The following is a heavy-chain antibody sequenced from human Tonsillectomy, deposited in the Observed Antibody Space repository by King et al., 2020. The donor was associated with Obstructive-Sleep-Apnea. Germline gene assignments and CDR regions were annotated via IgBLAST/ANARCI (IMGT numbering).Heavy chain of an antibody. CDR2: ISYDGSDD. D-gene: IGHD6-19*01. Sequence: VQLVESGGGVVQPGRSLRLSCAASEFAFNRYAIHWVRQAPGKGLEWVAVISYDGSDDYYADSVKGRFTISRDNSKNTLFLQINSLRAEDTAVYYCARAAIAWDSGRYFDYWGQGTLVTVSS. J-gene: IGHJ4*02. CDR3: ARAAIAWDSGRYFDY. V-gene: IGHV3-30*04. CDR1: EFAFNRYA.